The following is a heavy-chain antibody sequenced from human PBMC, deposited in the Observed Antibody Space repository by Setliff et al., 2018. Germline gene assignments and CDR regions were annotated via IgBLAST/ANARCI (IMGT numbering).Heavy chain of an antibody. CDR2: ISSNGGST. J-gene: IGHJ4*02. CDR1: GFTFNSYS. CDR3: ARTCSGSGCYAGLES. Sequence: GGSLRLSCAASGFTFNSYSINWVRQAPGKGLEYVSAISSNGGSTYYANSVKGRFTISRDNSKNTLYLQMNSLRPEDTAVYYCARTCSGSGCYAGLESWGQGTPVTVSS. D-gene: IGHD2-15*01. V-gene: IGHV3-64*01.